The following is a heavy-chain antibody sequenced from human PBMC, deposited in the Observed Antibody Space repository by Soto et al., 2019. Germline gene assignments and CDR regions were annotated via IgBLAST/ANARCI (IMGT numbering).Heavy chain of an antibody. CDR2: ISPSTSHI. J-gene: IGHJ6*02. D-gene: IGHD2-15*01. V-gene: IGHV3-21*01. Sequence: EADLVESGGGLVKPGGSLRLSCAVSGCTFSRCTMNWVRQAPGKGLEWVSSISPSTSHIYYADSVKGRFTISRDNAKNSLFLQMNSLRAEDTAVYYCSGCSGGACHQNYGMDVWGQGTTVTVSS. CDR1: GCTFSRCT. CDR3: SGCSGGACHQNYGMDV.